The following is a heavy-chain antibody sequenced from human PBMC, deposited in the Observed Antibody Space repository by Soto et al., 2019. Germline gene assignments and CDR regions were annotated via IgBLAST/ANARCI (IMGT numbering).Heavy chain of an antibody. D-gene: IGHD6-13*01. J-gene: IGHJ4*02. CDR1: GGSFSGYY. Sequence: SETLSLTCAVYGGSFSGYYWSWIRQSPGKGLEWIGEINHRGSTSYNPSLKSRVAISVDTSKNQFSLKLSSVTAADTAVYHCARVGVAASGHSDCWGQGILVTVSS. CDR2: INHRGST. CDR3: ARVGVAASGHSDC. V-gene: IGHV4-34*01.